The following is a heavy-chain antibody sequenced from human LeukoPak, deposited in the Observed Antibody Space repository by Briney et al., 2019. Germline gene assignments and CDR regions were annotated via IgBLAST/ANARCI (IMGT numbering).Heavy chain of an antibody. CDR3: ARDGSGWQFDY. J-gene: IGHJ4*02. CDR2: INHSGST. D-gene: IGHD6-19*01. V-gene: IGHV4-34*01. Sequence: PSETLSLTCAVYGGSFSGYYWSWIRQPPGKGLEWIGEINHSGSTNYNPSLKSRVTISVDTSKNQFSLRLSSVTAADTAVYYCARDGSGWQFDYWGQGTLVTVSS. CDR1: GGSFSGYY.